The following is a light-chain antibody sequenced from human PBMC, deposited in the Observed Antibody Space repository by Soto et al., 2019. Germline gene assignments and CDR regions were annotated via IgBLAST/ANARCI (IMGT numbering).Light chain of an antibody. CDR3: MQALQTPVT. V-gene: IGKV2-28*01. CDR2: LGS. Sequence: DIVMTQSPLSLPVTPGEPASISCKSSQSLLHSNGFNYFDWYLQKPGQSPQLLIYLGSHRASGVPDRFSGSGSGTDFTLKISRVEAEDVEVYYCMQALQTPVTFGPGTKVDIK. CDR1: QSLLHSNGFNY. J-gene: IGKJ3*01.